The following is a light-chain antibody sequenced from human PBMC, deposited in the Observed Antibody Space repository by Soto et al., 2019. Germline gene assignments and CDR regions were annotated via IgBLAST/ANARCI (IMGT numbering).Light chain of an antibody. J-gene: IGKJ1*01. CDR1: QSVSTY. V-gene: IGKV3-11*01. CDR3: QQYGSSLTWT. Sequence: EIVLTQSPATLSLSEGERATLSCRASQSVSTYLAWYQQKSGQAPRLLIYDASNRATGIPARFSGSGSGTDFTLTISGLEPEDFAVYYCQQYGSSLTWTFGQGTKVDIK. CDR2: DAS.